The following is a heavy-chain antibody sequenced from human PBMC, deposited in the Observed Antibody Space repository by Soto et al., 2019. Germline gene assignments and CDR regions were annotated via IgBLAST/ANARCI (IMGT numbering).Heavy chain of an antibody. CDR2: IYSSGST. D-gene: IGHD6-13*01. CDR1: GGSIISSSFH. Sequence: SETLSLTCTVSGGSIISSSFHWGWIRQPPGKGLEWIGSIYSSGSTYYSPSLKSRVTISVDTSKNQFSLKLSSVTAADTAVYYCARRERAAGTDWWFDPWGQGTLVT. V-gene: IGHV4-39*01. J-gene: IGHJ5*02. CDR3: ARRERAAGTDWWFDP.